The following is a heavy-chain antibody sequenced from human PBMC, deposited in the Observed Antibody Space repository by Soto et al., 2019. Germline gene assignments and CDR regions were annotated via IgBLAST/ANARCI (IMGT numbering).Heavy chain of an antibody. CDR3: AGGGVGATQN. Sequence: SETLSLTCTVSGGSISSYYWSWIRQPPGKGLEWIGYIYYSVSTNYNPSLKSRVTISVDTSKNQFSLKLSSVTAADTAVYYCAGGGVGATQNWGQGTLVTV. J-gene: IGHJ4*02. V-gene: IGHV4-59*01. CDR2: IYYSVST. D-gene: IGHD1-26*01. CDR1: GGSISSYY.